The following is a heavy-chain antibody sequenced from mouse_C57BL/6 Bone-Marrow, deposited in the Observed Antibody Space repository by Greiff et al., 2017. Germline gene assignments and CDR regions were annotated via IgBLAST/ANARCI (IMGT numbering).Heavy chain of an antibody. D-gene: IGHD1-1*01. Sequence: VQLQQPGAELVKPGASVKMSCKASGYTFTSYWITWVKQRPGQGLEWIGDIYPGSGSTNYNEKFKSKATLTVDTSSSTAYMQLSSLTSEDSAVYYCARGITTVVRYAMDYWGRGTSVTVSS. V-gene: IGHV1-55*01. CDR2: IYPGSGST. J-gene: IGHJ4*01. CDR1: GYTFTSYW. CDR3: ARGITTVVRYAMDY.